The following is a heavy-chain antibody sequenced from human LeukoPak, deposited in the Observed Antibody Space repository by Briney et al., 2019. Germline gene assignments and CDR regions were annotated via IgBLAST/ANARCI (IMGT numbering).Heavy chain of an antibody. V-gene: IGHV2-5*01. Sequence: ESGPTLVNPTQTPTLTCTFSGFSLSTSGVGVGWIRQPPGKALEWLALIYWNDDKRYSPSLKSRLTITKDTSKNQVVLTMTNMDPVDTATYYCARYTVTLSDDAFDIWGQGTMVTVSS. CDR1: GFSLSTSGVG. CDR2: IYWNDDK. CDR3: ARYTVTLSDDAFDI. D-gene: IGHD4-17*01. J-gene: IGHJ3*02.